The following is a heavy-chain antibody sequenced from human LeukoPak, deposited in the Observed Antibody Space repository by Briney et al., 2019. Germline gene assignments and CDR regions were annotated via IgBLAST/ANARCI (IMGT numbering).Heavy chain of an antibody. CDR1: GFTFSDYY. J-gene: IGHJ4*02. CDR3: ARGAYCGGDCYPPYHFDY. V-gene: IGHV3-11*04. D-gene: IGHD2-21*02. CDR2: ISSSGSTI. Sequence: GGSLRLSCAASGFTFSDYYMSWIRQAPGKGLEWVSYISSSGSTIYYADSVKGRFTISRDNAKNSLYLQMNSLRAEDTAVYYCARGAYCGGDCYPPYHFDYWGQGTLVTVSS.